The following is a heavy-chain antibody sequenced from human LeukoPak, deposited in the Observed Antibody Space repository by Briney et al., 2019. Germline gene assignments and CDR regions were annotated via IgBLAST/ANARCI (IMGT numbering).Heavy chain of an antibody. Sequence: GGSLRLSCAASGFTFSNAWMSWVRQAPGKGLEWVGRIKSKTDGGTTDYAAPVKGRFTISRDDSKNTLYLQMNSLKTEDTAVYYCTREEVWDCSGGSCYSAQFDYWGQGTLVTVSS. CDR1: GFTFSNAW. D-gene: IGHD2-15*01. V-gene: IGHV3-15*01. J-gene: IGHJ4*02. CDR2: IKSKTDGGTT. CDR3: TREEVWDCSGGSCYSAQFDY.